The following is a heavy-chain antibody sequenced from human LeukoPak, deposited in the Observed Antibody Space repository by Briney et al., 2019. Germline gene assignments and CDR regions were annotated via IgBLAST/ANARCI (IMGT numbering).Heavy chain of an antibody. Sequence: ASVKVSCKASGYSFPNYGISWVRQAPGQGLEWMGRISVLNGDVIYAPKFQGRVTMTTDTSTTTACMELRSLRFDDTAVYYCARYNTLLRGVTTSDYWGQGTLVTVSS. V-gene: IGHV1-18*01. J-gene: IGHJ4*02. CDR2: ISVLNGDV. D-gene: IGHD3-10*01. CDR3: ARYNTLLRGVTTSDY. CDR1: GYSFPNYG.